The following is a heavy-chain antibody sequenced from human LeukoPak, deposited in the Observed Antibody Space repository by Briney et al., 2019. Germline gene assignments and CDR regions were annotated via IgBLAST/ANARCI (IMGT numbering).Heavy chain of an antibody. CDR3: ARDVKCYYDSSGYCLNNWFDP. CDR1: GGTFSSYA. Sequence: SVKVSCKASGGTFSSYAISWVRQAPGQGLEWMGGIIPIFGTANYAQKLQGRVTMTTDTSTSTAYMELRSLRSDDTAVYYCARDVKCYYDSSGYCLNNWFDPWGQGTLVTVSS. D-gene: IGHD3-22*01. V-gene: IGHV1-69*05. J-gene: IGHJ5*02. CDR2: IIPIFGTA.